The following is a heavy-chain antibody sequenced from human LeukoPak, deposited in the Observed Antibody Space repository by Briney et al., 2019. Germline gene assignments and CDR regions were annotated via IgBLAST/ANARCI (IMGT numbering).Heavy chain of an antibody. D-gene: IGHD5-12*01. Sequence: GGSLRLSCAASGFTFSSYAMNWVRQAPGKGLEWVSGIIGSGTSTYYADSVKGRFTISRDNSKNTLYLQMNSLRAEDTAVYYCAKAWDLVATNGFDYWGQGTLVTVSS. CDR2: IIGSGTST. CDR1: GFTFSSYA. J-gene: IGHJ4*02. V-gene: IGHV3-23*01. CDR3: AKAWDLVATNGFDY.